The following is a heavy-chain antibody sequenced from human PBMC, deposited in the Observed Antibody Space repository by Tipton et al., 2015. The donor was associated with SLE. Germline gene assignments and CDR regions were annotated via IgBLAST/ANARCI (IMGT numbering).Heavy chain of an antibody. CDR1: GFTFSDAW. D-gene: IGHD3-22*01. J-gene: IGHJ6*02. Sequence: SLRLSCAASGFTFSDAWMSWVRQAPGKGLEWVGRIRSNPEGGTTDYAEPVKGRFTISRDDSRNTLYLQMSSLKTEDTAVYYCTTRHDRSFWSDYYYYGMDVWGQGTTVTVS. CDR3: TTRHDRSFWSDYYYYGMDV. V-gene: IGHV3-15*01. CDR2: IRSNPEGGTT.